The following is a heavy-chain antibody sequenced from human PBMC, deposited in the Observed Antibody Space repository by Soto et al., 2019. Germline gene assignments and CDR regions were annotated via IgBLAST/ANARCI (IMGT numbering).Heavy chain of an antibody. CDR2: IKQDGSEK. V-gene: IGHV3-7*03. D-gene: IGHD3-3*01. Sequence: GSLRLSCAASGFTFSSYWMSWVRQAPGKGLEWVANIKQDGSEKYYVDSVKGRFTISRDNAKNSLYLQMNSLRAEDTAVYYCARDSGMSPNLTIFGVVIAFDIWGQGTMVTVSS. CDR3: ARDSGMSPNLTIFGVVIAFDI. J-gene: IGHJ3*02. CDR1: GFTFSSYW.